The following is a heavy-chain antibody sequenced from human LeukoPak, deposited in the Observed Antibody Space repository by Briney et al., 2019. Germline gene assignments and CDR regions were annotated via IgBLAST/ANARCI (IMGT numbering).Heavy chain of an antibody. CDR2: IYHSGST. J-gene: IGHJ4*02. Sequence: SETLSLTCTVSGYSISSGYYWGWIRQPPGKGLEGIGSIYHSGSTYYNPSLKSRVTISVDTSKNQFSLKLSSVTAADTAVYYCARDPDSLTLFDYWGQGTLVTVSS. V-gene: IGHV4-38-2*02. CDR1: GYSISSGYY. CDR3: ARDPDSLTLFDY. D-gene: IGHD2-21*01.